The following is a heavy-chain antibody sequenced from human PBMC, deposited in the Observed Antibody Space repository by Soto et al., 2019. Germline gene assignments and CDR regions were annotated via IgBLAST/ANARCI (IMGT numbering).Heavy chain of an antibody. Sequence: PGRSMRLAWAVSGFTSSSYWMQWVRPAPEKGLGWVSRIEGDGSTTTSADSVKGRFTVTRADARKTQYLEMSILRDDKAANYCGTRAGLATAGFFDDWGQGTMVTVSS. J-gene: IGHJ3*01. V-gene: IGHV3-74*01. CDR3: TRAGLATAGFFDD. CDR1: GFTSSSYW. D-gene: IGHD6-13*01. CDR2: IEGDGSTT.